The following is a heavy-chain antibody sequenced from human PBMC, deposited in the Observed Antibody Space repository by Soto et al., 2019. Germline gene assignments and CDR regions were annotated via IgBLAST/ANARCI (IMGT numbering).Heavy chain of an antibody. CDR1: GYTFTGYY. J-gene: IGHJ6*02. CDR2: INPNSGGT. V-gene: IGHV1-2*02. CDR3: ALLVLPAAILGV. Sequence: ASVKVSCKASGYTFTGYYMHWVRQAPGQGLEWMGWINPNSGGTNYAQKFQGRVTMTRDTSISTAYMELSRMRSDDTAVYYCALLVLPAAILGVWGQVTTVTVSS. D-gene: IGHD2-2*02.